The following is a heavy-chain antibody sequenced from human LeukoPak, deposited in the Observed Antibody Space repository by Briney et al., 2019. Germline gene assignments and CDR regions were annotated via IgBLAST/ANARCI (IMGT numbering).Heavy chain of an antibody. V-gene: IGHV3-66*01. D-gene: IGHD2-21*01. CDR3: ARDPRRVDRFRFRDYYYYYGMDV. CDR1: GFTFSSNY. J-gene: IGHJ6*02. Sequence: PGGSLRLSCAASGFTFSSNYMSWVRQAPGKGLEWVSVIYSGGRTYYADSVRGRFTISRDNSKNTLYLQMNSLRAEDTAVYYCARDPRRVDRFRFRDYYYYYGMDVWGQGTTVTVSS. CDR2: IYSGGRT.